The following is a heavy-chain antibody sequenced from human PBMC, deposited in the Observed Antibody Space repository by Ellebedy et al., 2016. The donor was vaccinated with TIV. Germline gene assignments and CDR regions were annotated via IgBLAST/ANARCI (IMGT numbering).Heavy chain of an antibody. Sequence: MPLETLSLTCTVSSGSISSSSYYWGWIRQPPGKGLEWIGSIYYSGSTYYNPSLKSRVTISVDTSKNQFSLKLSSVTAADTAVYYCAREPALTVTTLTGADYWGQGTLVTVSS. CDR2: IYYSGST. D-gene: IGHD4-17*01. CDR3: AREPALTVTTLTGADY. CDR1: SGSISSSSYY. J-gene: IGHJ4*02. V-gene: IGHV4-39*01.